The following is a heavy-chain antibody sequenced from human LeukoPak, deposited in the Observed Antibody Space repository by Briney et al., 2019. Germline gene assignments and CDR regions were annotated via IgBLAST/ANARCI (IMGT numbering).Heavy chain of an antibody. CDR2: INWNGGST. J-gene: IGHJ5*02. D-gene: IGHD3-10*01. CDR3: ARGPVTMVRGVIWFDP. Sequence: PGGSLRLSCIASGFTFGDYAMTWVRQAPGKGLEWVSGINWNGGSTGYADSVKGRFTISRDNAKNSLYLQMNSLRAEDTAVYYCARGPVTMVRGVIWFDPWGLGTLVTVSS. CDR1: GFTFGDYA. V-gene: IGHV3-20*04.